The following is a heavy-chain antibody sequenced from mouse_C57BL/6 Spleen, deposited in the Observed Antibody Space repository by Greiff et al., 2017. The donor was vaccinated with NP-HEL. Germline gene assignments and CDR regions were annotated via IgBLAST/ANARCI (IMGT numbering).Heavy chain of an antibody. CDR2: IYPGGGYT. Sequence: QVQLKESGAELVRPGTSVKMSCKASGYTFTNYWIGWAKQRPGHGLEWIGDIYPGGGYTNYNEKFKGKATLTADKSSSTAYMQFSSLTSEDSAIYYCARDGGYAMDYWGQGTSVTVSS. V-gene: IGHV1-63*01. D-gene: IGHD2-3*01. CDR3: ARDGGYAMDY. J-gene: IGHJ4*01. CDR1: GYTFTNYW.